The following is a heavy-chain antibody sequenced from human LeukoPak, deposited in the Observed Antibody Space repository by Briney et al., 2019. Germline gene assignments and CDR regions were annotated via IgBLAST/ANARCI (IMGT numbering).Heavy chain of an antibody. CDR3: ARLVATTHDY. Sequence: SETLSLTCTVSGGSISSYYWSWIRQPPGKGLEWIGYIYYSGSTNYNSSLKSRVTISVDTSKNQFSLKLGSVTAADTAVYYCARLVATTHDYWGQGTLVTVSS. CDR2: IYYSGST. CDR1: GGSISSYY. D-gene: IGHD5-12*01. V-gene: IGHV4-59*08. J-gene: IGHJ4*02.